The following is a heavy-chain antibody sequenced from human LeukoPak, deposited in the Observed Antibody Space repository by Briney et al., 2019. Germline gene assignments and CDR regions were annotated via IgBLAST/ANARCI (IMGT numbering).Heavy chain of an antibody. D-gene: IGHD6-19*01. CDR1: GYTFSGYY. CDR2: VNPNNGAT. V-gene: IGHV1-2*02. Sequence: ASVKVSCKASGYTFSGYYMHWVRQAPGQGLEWMAWVNPNNGATNYTQKFQGRVTMTRDTSIKTGYMELSRLRSDDTAMYYCARVREYSSGCYFDSWGQGTLVTVSS. J-gene: IGHJ4*02. CDR3: ARVREYSSGCYFDS.